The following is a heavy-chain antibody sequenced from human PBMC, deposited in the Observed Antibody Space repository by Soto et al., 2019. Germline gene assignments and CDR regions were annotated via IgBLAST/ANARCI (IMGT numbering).Heavy chain of an antibody. V-gene: IGHV1-69*08. CDR3: ARDLTGYGTALDV. D-gene: IGHD3-10*01. Sequence: QVQLVQSGAEVKKPGSSVKVSCKASGGTFSSYTISWVRQAPGQGLEWMGRIIPILGIANYAQKFQGRVTITADKSTSTAYMELSSLRFEDTAVYYCARDLTGYGTALDVWGQGTTVTVSS. J-gene: IGHJ6*02. CDR2: IIPILGIA. CDR1: GGTFSSYT.